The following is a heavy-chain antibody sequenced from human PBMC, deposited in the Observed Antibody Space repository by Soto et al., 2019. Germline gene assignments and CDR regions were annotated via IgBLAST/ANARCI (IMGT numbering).Heavy chain of an antibody. CDR3: ATSSGYDSYCYYYYGMDV. D-gene: IGHD5-12*01. J-gene: IGHJ6*02. CDR1: GGSISSSNW. V-gene: IGHV4-4*02. CDR2: IYHSGST. Sequence: LSLTCAFSGGSISSSNWWSWVRQRPGKGLEWIGEIYHSGSTNYNPSLKSRVTISVDKSKNQFSLKLSSVTAADTAVYYCATSSGYDSYCYYYYGMDVWGQGTTVTVSS.